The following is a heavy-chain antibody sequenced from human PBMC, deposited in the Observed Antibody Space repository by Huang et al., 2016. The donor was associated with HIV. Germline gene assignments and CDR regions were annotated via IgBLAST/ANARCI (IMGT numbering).Heavy chain of an antibody. D-gene: IGHD2-21*02. Sequence: QVRLEQWSAGLLKSSVTLSLTCAVYGGSFSGYQRAWIRQSLGKGLEWIGEINHSGSARYHPSLKTRVTITGDMSKNQFALKMTSLTVTDTAVYFCARGLRFCRGGDCFPTHFQHWSQG. CDR1: GGSFSGYQ. V-gene: IGHV4-34*02. CDR3: ARGLRFCRGGDCFPTHFQH. CDR2: INHSGSA. J-gene: IGHJ1*01.